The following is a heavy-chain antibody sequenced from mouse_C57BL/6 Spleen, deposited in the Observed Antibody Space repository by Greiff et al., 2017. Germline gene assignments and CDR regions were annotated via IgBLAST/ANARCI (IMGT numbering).Heavy chain of an antibody. J-gene: IGHJ1*03. CDR1: GYTFTSYW. D-gene: IGHD1-1*01. V-gene: IGHV1-69*01. CDR3: ARQSYYYGSSYRRYFDV. Sequence: VQLQQPGAELVMPGASVKLSCKASGYTFTSYWMHWVKQRPGQGLEWIGEIDPSDSYTNYNQKFKGKSTLTVDKSSSTAYMQLSSLTSEDSAVYYCARQSYYYGSSYRRYFDVWGTGTTVTGSS. CDR2: IDPSDSYT.